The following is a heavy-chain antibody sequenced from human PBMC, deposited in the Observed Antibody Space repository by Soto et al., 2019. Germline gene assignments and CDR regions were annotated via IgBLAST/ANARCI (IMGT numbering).Heavy chain of an antibody. Sequence: SETLSLTCTVSGGSISSSSYYWGWIRQPPGKGLEWIGSIYYSGSTYYNPSLKSRVTISVDTSKNQFSLKLSSVTAADTAVYYCARHLGAARNYYYYGMDVWGQGTTVTVSS. CDR1: GGSISSSSYY. J-gene: IGHJ6*02. CDR3: ARHLGAARNYYYYGMDV. CDR2: IYYSGST. D-gene: IGHD6-6*01. V-gene: IGHV4-39*01.